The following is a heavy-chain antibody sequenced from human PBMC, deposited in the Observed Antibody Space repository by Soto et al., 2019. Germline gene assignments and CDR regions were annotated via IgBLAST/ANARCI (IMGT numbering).Heavy chain of an antibody. Sequence: GGSLRLSCAASGFTFRSYALSWVRQAPGKGLEWVSGIDTGGTTYYADSVKGRFTISRDNSNNTLYLQVNSLRVEDSVVYYCAKKYCLGGTCYSSFDYWGQGTLVTVSS. V-gene: IGHV3-23*01. CDR3: AKKYCLGGTCYSSFDY. CDR2: IDTGGTT. CDR1: GFTFRSYA. D-gene: IGHD2-15*01. J-gene: IGHJ4*02.